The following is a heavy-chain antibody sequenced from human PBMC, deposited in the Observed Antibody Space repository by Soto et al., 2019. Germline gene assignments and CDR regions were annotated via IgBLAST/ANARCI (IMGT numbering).Heavy chain of an antibody. CDR2: LNDEGRPT. CDR1: GFTFNNYW. D-gene: IGHD6-13*01. J-gene: IGHJ4*02. Sequence: EVQLVESGGGLVQPGGSLRLSCTASGFTFNNYWMTWVRQAPENGLEWVANLNDEGRPTASVDSVKGRFTISRDNADNALVLHRNSRRADDTAGYYGVRNRGGYRLDDWGQGALVTASS. CDR3: VRNRGGYRLDD. V-gene: IGHV3-7*03.